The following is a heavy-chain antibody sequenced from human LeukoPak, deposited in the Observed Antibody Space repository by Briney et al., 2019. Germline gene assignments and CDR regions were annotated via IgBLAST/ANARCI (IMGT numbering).Heavy chain of an antibody. J-gene: IGHJ4*02. V-gene: IGHV3-30*18. CDR1: GFTFSYYG. D-gene: IGHD6-13*01. CDR2: ISYDGSNK. CDR3: AKDSSSSWFGGDSE. Sequence: GGSLRLSCAASGFTFSYYGLHWVRQAPGKGLEWVALISYDGSNKDYADSVKGRFAISRDNSKNTLYLQMNSLRLKDTAVYYCAKDSSSSWFGGDSEWGQGTLVTVST.